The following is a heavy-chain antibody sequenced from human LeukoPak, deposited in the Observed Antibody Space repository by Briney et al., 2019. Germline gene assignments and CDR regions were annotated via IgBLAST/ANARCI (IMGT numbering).Heavy chain of an antibody. CDR2: INTGTGNP. CDR3: ASMGADSFDY. V-gene: IGHV7-4-1*02. D-gene: IGHD3-16*01. Sequence: ASVKVSCKTSGYTFTNYAVNWVWQAPGQGLEFMGWINTGTGNPTYAQDFTGRFVFSLDTSVSTAYLQISTLKPDDTAVYYCASMGADSFDYWGQGTLVTVSS. J-gene: IGHJ4*02. CDR1: GYTFTNYA.